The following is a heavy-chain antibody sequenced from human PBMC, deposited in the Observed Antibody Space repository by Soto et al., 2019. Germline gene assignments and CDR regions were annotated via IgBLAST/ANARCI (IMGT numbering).Heavy chain of an antibody. Sequence: CRRLASTPAGFTSSNYWMSCVRQAPGKWREWVASIRQDGSQRNYVDSVKGRFTISTDNAEHSLYLQMNSLIAEDTAIYDCASASHIGPWGQGTLVTVCS. D-gene: IGHD2-21*01. V-gene: IGHV3-7*01. J-gene: IGHJ5*02. CDR1: GFTSSNYW. CDR3: ASASHIGP. CDR2: IRQDGSQR.